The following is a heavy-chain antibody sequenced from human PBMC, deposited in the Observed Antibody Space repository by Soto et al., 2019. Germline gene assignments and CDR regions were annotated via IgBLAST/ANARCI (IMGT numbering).Heavy chain of an antibody. Sequence: QVQLVQSGSEVKKPGSSVKVSCKTSGGTLSSFAISWVRQAPGQGLEWVGTFIPVVAMAKYGQNFQGRVTITAHQSPNTLFMEVSSLTYEDTAMYYCAKGHDNYFYYGMDVWGQGTTVTVS. D-gene: IGHD1-1*01. CDR1: GGTLSSFA. J-gene: IGHJ6*02. V-gene: IGHV1-69*04. CDR3: AKGHDNYFYYGMDV. CDR2: FIPVVAMA.